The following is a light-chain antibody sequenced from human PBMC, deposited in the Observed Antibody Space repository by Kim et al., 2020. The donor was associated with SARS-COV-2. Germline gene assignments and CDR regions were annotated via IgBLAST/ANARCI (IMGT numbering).Light chain of an antibody. Sequence: QLVLTQPASVSGSPGQSITISCTGTGRDVGRYNLVSWYQQHPGKVPKLMIFEVTKRPSEVSNRFSGSKSGNTASLTISGLQPEDEADYYCSSYAGTYYVFGSGTKVTVL. CDR1: GRDVGRYNL. J-gene: IGLJ1*01. CDR3: SSYAGTYYV. V-gene: IGLV2-23*02. CDR2: EVT.